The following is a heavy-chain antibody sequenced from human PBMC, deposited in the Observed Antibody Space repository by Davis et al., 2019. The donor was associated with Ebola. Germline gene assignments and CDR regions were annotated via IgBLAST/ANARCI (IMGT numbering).Heavy chain of an antibody. D-gene: IGHD3-3*01. J-gene: IGHJ2*01. CDR1: FFPFRDYY. Sequence: GESLKISCAASFFPFRDYYMSWIRQAPGKGLEWVSYISSSGSTIYYADSVKGRFTISRDNAKNSLYLQMNSLRAEDTAVYYCARDSGDFGAFDWYFDLWGRGTLVTVSS. V-gene: IGHV3-11*01. CDR3: ARDSGDFGAFDWYFDL. CDR2: ISSSGSTI.